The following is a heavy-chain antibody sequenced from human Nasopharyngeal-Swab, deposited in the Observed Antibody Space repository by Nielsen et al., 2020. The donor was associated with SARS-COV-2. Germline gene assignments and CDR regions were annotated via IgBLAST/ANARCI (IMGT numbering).Heavy chain of an antibody. CDR3: ARDKEVLRYFDWLGPIDY. CDR2: ISSSGSSI. J-gene: IGHJ4*02. V-gene: IGHV3-11*04. Sequence: WIRQPPGKGLEWVLYISSSGSSIYYTDSVKGRFTISRDNAKNSLYLQMNSLRAEDTAVYYCARDKEVLRYFDWLGPIDYWGQGTLVTVSS. D-gene: IGHD3-9*01.